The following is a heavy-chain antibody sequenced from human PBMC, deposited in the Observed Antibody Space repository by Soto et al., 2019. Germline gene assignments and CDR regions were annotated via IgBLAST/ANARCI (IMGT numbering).Heavy chain of an antibody. Sequence: ASVKVSCKACGYTFTTYDINWVRQAPGQGLEWMGWMTPHSGKTGYAPKFQGRVTMTRDTSISTAYMDLSSLRSEDTAVYFCARGWEVPPASCDSWGQRSMVVVSS. CDR3: ARGWEVPPASCDS. CDR1: GYTFTTYD. D-gene: IGHD2-2*01. J-gene: IGHJ4*02. CDR2: MTPHSGKT. V-gene: IGHV1-8*01.